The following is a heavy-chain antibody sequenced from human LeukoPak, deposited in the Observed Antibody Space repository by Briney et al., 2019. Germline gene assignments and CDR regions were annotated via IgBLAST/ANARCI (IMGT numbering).Heavy chain of an antibody. CDR1: GFTFSGSG. J-gene: IGHJ6*02. CDR3: AREWELTYYYGMDV. D-gene: IGHD1-26*01. Sequence: GGSLRLSCAASGFTFSGSGMNWVRQAPGKGLEWISYISSSSSTIYYTDSVKGRFTISRDNAKNSLYLQMNSLRAEDTAVYYCAREWELTYYYGMDVWGQGTTVTVSS. V-gene: IGHV3-48*04. CDR2: ISSSSSTI.